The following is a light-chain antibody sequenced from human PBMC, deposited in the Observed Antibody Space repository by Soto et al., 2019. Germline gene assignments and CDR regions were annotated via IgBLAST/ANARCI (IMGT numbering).Light chain of an antibody. CDR1: SSDVGAYTF. Sequence: QSALTQPASVSGSPGQSITISCTGTSSDVGAYTFVSWYQQHPDKVPKLMIFDVSRRPSGVSDRFSGSKSGNTASLTISGLQPEDDADYYFSSYTRSSPHVFGSGTKVTVL. V-gene: IGLV2-14*03. CDR3: SSYTRSSPHV. CDR2: DVS. J-gene: IGLJ1*01.